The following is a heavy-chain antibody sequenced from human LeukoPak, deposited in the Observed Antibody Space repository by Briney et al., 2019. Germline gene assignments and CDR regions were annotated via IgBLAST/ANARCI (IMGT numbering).Heavy chain of an antibody. CDR3: AKSGGYGLIDN. J-gene: IGHJ4*02. D-gene: IGHD1-26*01. V-gene: IGHV4-34*01. CDR2: INHSGST. Sequence: SETLSLTCAVYGGSFSGYYWSWIRQPPGKGLEWIGEINHSGSTNYNPSLKSRVTISVDTSKNQFSLKLSSTTAADTAVYYCAKSGGYGLIDNWGQGTLVTVSS. CDR1: GGSFSGYY.